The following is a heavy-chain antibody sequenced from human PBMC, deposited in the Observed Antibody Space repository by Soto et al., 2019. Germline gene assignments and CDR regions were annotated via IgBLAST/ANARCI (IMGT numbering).Heavy chain of an antibody. CDR2: ISYDGSNK. V-gene: IGHV3-30*18. Sequence: GGSLRLSCAASGFTFSSYGMHWVRQAPGKGLEWVAVISYDGSNKYYADSVKGRFTISRDNSKNTLYLQMNSLRAEDTAVYYWAKDWGSGWPRWNNWFDPWGQGTLVTVSS. CDR3: AKDWGSGWPRWNNWFDP. D-gene: IGHD6-19*01. J-gene: IGHJ5*02. CDR1: GFTFSSYG.